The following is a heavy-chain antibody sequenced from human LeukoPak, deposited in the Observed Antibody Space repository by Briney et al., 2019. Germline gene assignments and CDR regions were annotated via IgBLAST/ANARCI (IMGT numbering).Heavy chain of an antibody. CDR1: GFTFSSYG. CDR3: AKGFQPGCCSSTSCYPYYYGMDV. Sequence: GRSLRLSCAASGFTFSSYGMHWVRQAPGKGLEWVAVISYDGSNKYYAGSVKGRFTISRDNSKNTLYLQMNSLRAEDTAVYYCAKGFQPGCCSSTSCYPYYYGMDVWGQGTTVTVSS. V-gene: IGHV3-30*18. CDR2: ISYDGSNK. J-gene: IGHJ6*02. D-gene: IGHD2-2*01.